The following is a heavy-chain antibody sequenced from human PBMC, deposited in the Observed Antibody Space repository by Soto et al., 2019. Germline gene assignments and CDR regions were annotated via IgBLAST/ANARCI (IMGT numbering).Heavy chain of an antibody. CDR2: INPNSGGT. D-gene: IGHD2-2*01. J-gene: IGHJ5*02. V-gene: IGHV1-2*04. CDR1: GYTFTGYY. CDR3: GRAPLYCSSTSCPLGTNWFDP. Sequence: PSVKVSCKASGYTFTGYYMHWVRQAPGQGLEWMGWINPNSGGTNYAQKFQGWVTMTRDTSISTAYMELSRLRSDDTAVYYCGRAPLYCSSTSCPLGTNWFDPWGQGTLVTVS.